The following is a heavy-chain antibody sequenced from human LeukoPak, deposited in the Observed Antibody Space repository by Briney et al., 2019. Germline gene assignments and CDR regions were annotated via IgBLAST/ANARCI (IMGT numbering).Heavy chain of an antibody. D-gene: IGHD3-16*02. CDR1: GFTFSSYG. Sequence: GGSLRLSCVASGFTFSSYGMHWVRQAPGKGLEWVAFIRYDGSNKYYADSVKGRFTISRDNSKNTLYLQMNSLRAEDTAVYYCARGSFLITFGGFIGWGQGTLVTVSS. CDR2: IRYDGSNK. V-gene: IGHV3-30*02. CDR3: ARGSFLITFGGFIG. J-gene: IGHJ4*02.